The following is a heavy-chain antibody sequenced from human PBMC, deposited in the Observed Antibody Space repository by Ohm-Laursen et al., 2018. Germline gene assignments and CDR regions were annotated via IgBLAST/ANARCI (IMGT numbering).Heavy chain of an antibody. D-gene: IGHD1-26*01. CDR1: GFTFSDYY. J-gene: IGHJ4*02. CDR3: ARLLSGSSPEDY. CDR2: ITSSGSTI. V-gene: IGHV3-11*01. Sequence: SLRLSCTASGFTFSDYYMTWIRQAPGKGLEWVSYITSSGSTIYYADSVKGRFTISRDNAKNSLYLQMNSLRPEGTAVYYCARLLSGSSPEDYWGQGTLVTVSS.